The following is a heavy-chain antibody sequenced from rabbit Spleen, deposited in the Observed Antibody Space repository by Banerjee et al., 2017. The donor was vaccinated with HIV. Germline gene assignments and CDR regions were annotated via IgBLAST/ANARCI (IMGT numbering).Heavy chain of an antibody. CDR1: GVSFNDKDV. V-gene: IGHV1S45*01. J-gene: IGHJ4*01. CDR3: ARLFAYAGYAGFGYATLDYFDL. CDR2: INTATGKA. D-gene: IGHD6-1*01. Sequence: QEQLEESGGGLVKPEGSLTLTCKASGVSFNDKDVMCWVRQAPGKGLEWIACINTATGKAVYATWAKGRFTISRTSSTTVTLRMTSLTAADTATYFCARLFAYAGYAGFGYATLDYFDLWGQGTLVT.